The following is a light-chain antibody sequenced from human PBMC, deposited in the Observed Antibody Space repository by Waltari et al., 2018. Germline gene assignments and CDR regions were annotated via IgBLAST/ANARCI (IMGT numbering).Light chain of an antibody. CDR1: QDIASA. J-gene: IGKJ3*01. Sequence: AIQLTQSPSSLSASVGHRITITFRASQDIASALAWYVPKPGKAPQLLIYDASTLESGVPSRFSGSGSGTDFTLSISGLQPEDFATYYCQQFINYPLTFGPGTTVDIK. CDR2: DAS. V-gene: IGKV1D-13*01. CDR3: QQFINYPLT.